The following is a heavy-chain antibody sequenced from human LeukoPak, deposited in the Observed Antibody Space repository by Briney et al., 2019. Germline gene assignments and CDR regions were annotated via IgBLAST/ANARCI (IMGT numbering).Heavy chain of an antibody. J-gene: IGHJ4*02. CDR3: AKHYVWGSYRHYFDY. CDR1: GFTVTSYA. V-gene: IGHV3-23*01. Sequence: GGSLRLSCAASGFTVTSYAMNWVRQAPGKGLEWVATISTSGGSTYYTDSVKGRFTISRDNSKNTLYLQMNSLRAEDTAVYYCAKHYVWGSYRHYFDYWGQGTLVTVSS. D-gene: IGHD3-16*02. CDR2: ISTSGGST.